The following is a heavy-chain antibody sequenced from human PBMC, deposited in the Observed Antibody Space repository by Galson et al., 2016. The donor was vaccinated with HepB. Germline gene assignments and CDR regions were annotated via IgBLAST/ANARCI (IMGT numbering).Heavy chain of an antibody. CDR2: ISDSAGST. D-gene: IGHD1/OR15-1a*01. CDR3: AKGTTLQVHFGYFDH. CDR1: GFIFSNYA. V-gene: IGHV3-23*01. J-gene: IGHJ4*02. Sequence: SLRLSCAASGFIFSNYAMSWVRQAPGKGLEWVSGISDSAGSTYSADSVKGRFTISRDNSKNTLYLQMNSLRVEDTAVYYCAKGTTLQVHFGYFDHWGQGTLVTVSS.